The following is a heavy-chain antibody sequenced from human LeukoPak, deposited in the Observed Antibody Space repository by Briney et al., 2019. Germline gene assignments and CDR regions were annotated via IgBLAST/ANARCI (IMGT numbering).Heavy chain of an antibody. CDR1: GFTFSTYS. CDR3: TTAGTVGPWELLSSLQAFDI. J-gene: IGHJ3*02. V-gene: IGHV3-15*01. CDR2: IKSKTDGGTT. Sequence: PGGSLRLSCAASGFTFSTYSMNWVRQAPGKGLEWVGRIKSKTDGGTTDYAAPVKGRFTISRDDSKNTLYLQMNSLKTEDTAVYYCTTAGTVGPWELLSSLQAFDIWGQGTMVTVSS. D-gene: IGHD1-26*01.